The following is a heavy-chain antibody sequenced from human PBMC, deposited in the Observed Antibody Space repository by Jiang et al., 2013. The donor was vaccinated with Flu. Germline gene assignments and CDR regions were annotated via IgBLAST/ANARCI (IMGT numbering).Heavy chain of an antibody. CDR1: GGSISRFY. D-gene: IGHD3-10*01. J-gene: IGHJ4*01. CDR3: ATASYYDSVYFD. CDR2: VYYSGST. Sequence: EYGPGLVKPSETLSLTCSVPGGSISRFYCTWMRQTPGKGLEWIGYVYYSGSTDYNPSLKGRVTMSLDMSKNQFSLKMTSVTAADTAVYYCATASYYDSVYFD. V-gene: IGHV4-59*01.